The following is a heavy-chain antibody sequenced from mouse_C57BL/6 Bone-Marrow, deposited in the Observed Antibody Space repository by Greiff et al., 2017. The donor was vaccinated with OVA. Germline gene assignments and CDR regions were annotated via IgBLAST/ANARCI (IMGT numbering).Heavy chain of an antibody. V-gene: IGHV5-12*01. CDR2: ISNGGGST. D-gene: IGHD4-1*01. J-gene: IGHJ1*03. CDR1: GFTFSDYY. CDR3: ARQNWGNFDV. Sequence: EVKVEESGGGLVQPGGSLKLSCAASGFTFSDYYMYWVRQTPEKRLEWVAYISNGGGSTYYPDTVKGRFTISRDNAKNTLYLQMSRLKSEDTAMYYCARQNWGNFDVWGTGTTVTVSS.